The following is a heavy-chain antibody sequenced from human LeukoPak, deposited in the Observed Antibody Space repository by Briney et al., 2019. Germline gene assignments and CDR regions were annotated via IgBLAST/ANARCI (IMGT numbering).Heavy chain of an antibody. CDR1: GFTFSSSA. CDR3: AKKTPGTHPFDC. V-gene: IGHV3-23*01. CDR2: SGTDGDT. Sequence: GGSLRLSCAASGFTFSSSAINWIRQAPGKGLEWVSASGTDGDTYYAASVKGRFTISRDNSKNTLYLQMTSLRAEDTAVYYCAKKTPGTHPFDCWGQGTLVTVSP. D-gene: IGHD6-13*01. J-gene: IGHJ4*02.